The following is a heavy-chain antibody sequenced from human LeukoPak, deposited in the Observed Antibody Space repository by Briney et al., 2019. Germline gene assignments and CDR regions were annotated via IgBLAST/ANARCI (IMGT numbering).Heavy chain of an antibody. Sequence: SETLSLTCTVSGYSMSSDYYWGWIRQPPGKGLEWIGSIYHSGSTYYNPSLKSRDTISVDTYENQFSLKLSSVSAADTAVYSCARTRYDYYDSSGYAWVHYWGQGTLVTVPS. V-gene: IGHV4-38-2*02. J-gene: IGHJ4*02. D-gene: IGHD3-22*01. CDR3: ARTRYDYYDSSGYAWVHY. CDR2: IYHSGST. CDR1: GYSMSSDYY.